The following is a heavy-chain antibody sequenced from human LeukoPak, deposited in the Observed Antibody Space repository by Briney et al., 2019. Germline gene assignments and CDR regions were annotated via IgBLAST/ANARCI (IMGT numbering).Heavy chain of an antibody. D-gene: IGHD4-17*01. Sequence: GGSLRLSCAAAGFTFDTYPMTWVRQAPGRGLEWISYISSNRDTIYYAASVKGRFTISRDNARYSLYLQMNSLRDEDTAVYYCARGPGYGHYLDYWGQGALVTVSS. CDR2: ISSNRDTI. CDR3: ARGPGYGHYLDY. J-gene: IGHJ4*02. CDR1: GFTFDTYP. V-gene: IGHV3-48*02.